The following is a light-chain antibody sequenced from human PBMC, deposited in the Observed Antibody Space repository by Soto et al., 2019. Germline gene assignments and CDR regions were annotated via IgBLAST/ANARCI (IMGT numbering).Light chain of an antibody. CDR1: QSVNNW. CDR3: QQYKTNLYT. J-gene: IGKJ2*01. Sequence: DIRMTQSPSTLSASVGDRVTVTCRASQSVNNWLAWYQQKPGNAPKLLIYKASSLQSGVPSRFSGSGSGTEVTLTISRLQPDDFATYYCQQYKTNLYTFGQGTKLEIK. CDR2: KAS. V-gene: IGKV1-5*03.